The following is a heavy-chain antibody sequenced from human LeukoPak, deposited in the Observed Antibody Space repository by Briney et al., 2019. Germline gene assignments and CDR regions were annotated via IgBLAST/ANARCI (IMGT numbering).Heavy chain of an antibody. V-gene: IGHV4-38-2*02. Sequence: SETLSHTCNVSGYSISSGYFWGWVRQPPGKGLEWIGSIYQRATVHYNPSLKSRVTISVDTSKNQFSLKLSSVTAANTAVYYCARQTGSGLFILPGGQGTLVTVSS. J-gene: IGHJ4*02. CDR2: IYQRATV. D-gene: IGHD3/OR15-3a*01. CDR3: ARQTGSGLFILP. CDR1: GYSISSGYF.